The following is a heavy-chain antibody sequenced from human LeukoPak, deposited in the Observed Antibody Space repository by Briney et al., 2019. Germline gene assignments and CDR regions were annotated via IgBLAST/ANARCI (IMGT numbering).Heavy chain of an antibody. CDR1: GYSFTSYG. J-gene: IGHJ4*02. CDR2: IYPGDSYI. Sequence: GESLKISCKGPGYSFTSYGIGWARQMPGKGLEWIGFIYPGDSYIRFSPSLQGQVTISADKSISTAYLQWSSLKASDTAMYYCARTYYSDSSGYALDHWGQGTLVTVSS. D-gene: IGHD3-22*01. CDR3: ARTYYSDSSGYALDH. V-gene: IGHV5-51*01.